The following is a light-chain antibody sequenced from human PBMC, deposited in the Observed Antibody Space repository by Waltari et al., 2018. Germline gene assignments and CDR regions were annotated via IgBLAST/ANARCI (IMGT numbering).Light chain of an antibody. CDR1: QSISRY. CDR2: AAS. J-gene: IGKJ1*01. V-gene: IGKV3-20*01. CDR3: QNHERLPAM. Sequence: EIVLTQSPGTLSLSQGERATLSCRASQSISRYLAWYQQKPGQAPRLLIYAASSRATGIPDRFSGSGSGTDFSLTISRLEPEDFAVYYCQNHERLPAMFGQGTKEEIK.